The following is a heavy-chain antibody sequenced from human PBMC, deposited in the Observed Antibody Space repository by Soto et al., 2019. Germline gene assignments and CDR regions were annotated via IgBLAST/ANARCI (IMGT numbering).Heavy chain of an antibody. CDR1: GGSVSSGSYY. CDR2: IYYSGST. V-gene: IGHV4-61*01. D-gene: IGHD1-1*01. J-gene: IGHJ5*02. Sequence: SETLSLTCTVSGGSVSSGSYYWSWIRQPPGKGLEWIGYIYYSGSTNYNPSLKSRVTISVDTSKNQFSLKLSSVTAADTAVYYCERDQRTTGTTSWFDPWGQGTLVTVSS. CDR3: ERDQRTTGTTSWFDP.